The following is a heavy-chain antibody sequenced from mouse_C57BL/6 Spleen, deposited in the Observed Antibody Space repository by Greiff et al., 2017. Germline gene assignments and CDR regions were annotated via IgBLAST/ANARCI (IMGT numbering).Heavy chain of an antibody. CDR3: ASGSSYGWFAY. CDR2: IYPGNGDT. D-gene: IGHD1-1*01. Sequence: SGAELVRPGASVKMSCKASGYTFTSYNMHWVKQTPRQGLEWIGAIYPGNGDTSYNQKFKGKATLTVDKASSTAYMQISSLTSEDSAVYFCASGSSYGWFAYWGQGTLVTVSA. V-gene: IGHV1-12*01. J-gene: IGHJ3*01. CDR1: GYTFTSYN.